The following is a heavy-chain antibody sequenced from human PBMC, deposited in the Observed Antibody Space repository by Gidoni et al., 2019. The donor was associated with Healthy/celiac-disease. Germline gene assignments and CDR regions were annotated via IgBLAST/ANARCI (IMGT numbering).Heavy chain of an antibody. V-gene: IGHV1-69*01. Sequence: QVQLVQSGAEVKKPGSSVTVSGKASGGTVSSYAISWVRQAPGHGLEWMGGIIPIFGTANYAQKFQGRVTITADESTSTAYMELSSLRSEDTAVYYCARQFVVVPAARGYNWFDPWGQGTLVTVSS. CDR1: GGTVSSYA. D-gene: IGHD2-2*01. CDR3: ARQFVVVPAARGYNWFDP. J-gene: IGHJ5*02. CDR2: IIPIFGTA.